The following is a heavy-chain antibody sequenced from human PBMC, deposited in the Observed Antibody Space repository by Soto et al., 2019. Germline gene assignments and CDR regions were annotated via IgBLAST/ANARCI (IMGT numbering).Heavy chain of an antibody. D-gene: IGHD3-10*01. V-gene: IGHV3-74*01. CDR1: VFTFSSYW. CDR2: INSDGSST. Sequence: PWWSLRLSCSASVFTFSSYWMHWVRQAPGKGLAWVSRINSDGSSTSYADSVKGRFTISRDNAKNTLYLQMYSLRAEDTAVYYCARSNYPYDYWGQGTLVTVSS. J-gene: IGHJ4*02. CDR3: ARSNYPYDY.